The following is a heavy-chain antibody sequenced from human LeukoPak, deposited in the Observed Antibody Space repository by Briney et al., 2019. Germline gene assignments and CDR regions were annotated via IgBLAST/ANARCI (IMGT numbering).Heavy chain of an antibody. V-gene: IGHV1-69*13. CDR2: IIPIFGTA. J-gene: IGHJ5*02. Sequence: GASVKVSCKASGGTFSSYAISWVRQAPGQGLEWMGGIIPIFGTANYAQKFQGRVTITADESTSTAYMELSSLRSEDTAVYYCASHSPDYYGSRGAWFDPWGQGTLVTVSS. D-gene: IGHD3-10*01. CDR1: GGTFSSYA. CDR3: ASHSPDYYGSRGAWFDP.